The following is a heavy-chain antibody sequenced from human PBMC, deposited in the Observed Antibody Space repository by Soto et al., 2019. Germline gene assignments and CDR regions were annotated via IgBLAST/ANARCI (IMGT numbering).Heavy chain of an antibody. J-gene: IGHJ6*02. CDR1: GGTFSSYT. D-gene: IGHD3-9*01. CDR2: IIPILGIA. Sequence: QVQLVQSGAEVKKPGSSVKVSCKASGGTFSSYTISWVRQAPGQGLEWMGRIIPILGIANYAQKFQGRVTITADKSTSTAYMELSSLRSEDTAVYYCARDRLRYFETDYYYYGMDVWGQGTTVTVSS. V-gene: IGHV1-69*08. CDR3: ARDRLRYFETDYYYYGMDV.